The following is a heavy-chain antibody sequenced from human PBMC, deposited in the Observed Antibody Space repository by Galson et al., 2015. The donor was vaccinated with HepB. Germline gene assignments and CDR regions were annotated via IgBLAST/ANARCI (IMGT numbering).Heavy chain of an antibody. Sequence: SLRLSCAAYGFTFSSYSMNWVRQAPGKGLEWVSSISSSSSYIYYADSVKGRFTISRDNAKNSLYLQMNSLRAEDTAVYYCAREFWAAAAQIQDYYYGMDVWGQGSTVTVSS. D-gene: IGHD6-13*01. CDR1: GFTFSSYS. CDR3: AREFWAAAAQIQDYYYGMDV. CDR2: ISSSSSYI. J-gene: IGHJ6*02. V-gene: IGHV3-21*01.